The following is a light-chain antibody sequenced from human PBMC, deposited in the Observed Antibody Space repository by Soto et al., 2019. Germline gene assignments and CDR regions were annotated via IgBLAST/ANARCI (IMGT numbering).Light chain of an antibody. J-gene: IGKJ1*01. CDR2: KAS. CDR3: QQYGSSGT. V-gene: IGKV4-1*01. CDR1: LSVLYKSNNKNH. Sequence: DIVMTQSPDSLAVSLGERATMNCKCSLSVLYKSNNKNHLAWYQQKPGKAPRLLIYKASSLESGVPSRFSGSGSGTEFTLTISRLEPEDFAVYYCQQYGSSGTFGQGTKVDI.